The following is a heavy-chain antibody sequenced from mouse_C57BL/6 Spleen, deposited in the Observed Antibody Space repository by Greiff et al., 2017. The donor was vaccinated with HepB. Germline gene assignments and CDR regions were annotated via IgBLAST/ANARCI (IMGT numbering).Heavy chain of an antibody. CDR1: GYTFTSYW. V-gene: IGHV1-7*01. CDR2: INPSSGYT. D-gene: IGHD2-4*01. Sequence: VHLVESGAELAKPGASVKLSCKASGYTFTSYWMHWVKQRPGQGLEWIGYINPSSGYTKYNQKFKDKATLTADKSSSTAYMQLSSLTYEDSAVYYCARSRDYDYEGFAYWGQGTLVTVSA. CDR3: ARSRDYDYEGFAY. J-gene: IGHJ3*01.